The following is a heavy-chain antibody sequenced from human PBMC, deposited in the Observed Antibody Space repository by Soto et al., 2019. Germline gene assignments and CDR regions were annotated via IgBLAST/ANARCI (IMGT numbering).Heavy chain of an antibody. J-gene: IGHJ4*02. D-gene: IGHD4-17*01. V-gene: IGHV3-30-3*01. CDR3: ARVTKTTVSFDY. Sequence: SGGGVVQPGRSLRLSCAASGFTFSSYAMHWVRQAPGKGLEWVAVISYDGSNKYYADSVKGRFTISRDNSKNTLYLQMNSLRAEDTAVYYCARVTKTTVSFDYWGQGTLVTVSS. CDR1: GFTFSSYA. CDR2: ISYDGSNK.